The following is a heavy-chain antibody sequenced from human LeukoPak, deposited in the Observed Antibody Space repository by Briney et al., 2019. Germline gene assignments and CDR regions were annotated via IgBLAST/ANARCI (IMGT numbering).Heavy chain of an antibody. CDR2: IYYSGST. Sequence: SETLSLTCTVSGGSVSSGSYYWSWIRQPPGKGLEWIGYIYYSGSTNYNPSLKSRVTISVDTSKNQFSLKLSSVTAADTAVYYCATYYYDSSGYYEEYFDYWGQGTLVTVSS. D-gene: IGHD3-22*01. J-gene: IGHJ4*02. V-gene: IGHV4-61*01. CDR3: ATYYYDSSGYYEEYFDY. CDR1: GGSVSSGSYY.